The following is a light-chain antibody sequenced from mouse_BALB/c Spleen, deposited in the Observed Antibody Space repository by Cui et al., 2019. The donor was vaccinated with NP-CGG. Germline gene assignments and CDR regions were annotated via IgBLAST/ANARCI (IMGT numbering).Light chain of an antibody. CDR1: TGAVTTSNY. CDR2: GTN. CDR3: ALWYSNHWV. Sequence: QAAVTQRYALTTSPGETVTLTCRSSTGAVTTSNYANWVQEKPDHLFTGLIGGTNNRAPGVPARFSGSLIGDKAALTITGAQTEDEAIYFCALWYSNHWVFGGGTKLTVL. V-gene: IGLV1*01. J-gene: IGLJ1*01.